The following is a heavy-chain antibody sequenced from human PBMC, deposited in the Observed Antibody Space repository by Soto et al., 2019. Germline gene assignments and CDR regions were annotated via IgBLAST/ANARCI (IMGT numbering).Heavy chain of an antibody. CDR2: ISYDGSNK. CDR3: AKDAPSSSYYGMDV. J-gene: IGHJ6*02. Sequence: PGGSLRLSCAASGFTFSSYGMHWVRQAPGKGLEWVAVISYDGSNKYYADSVKGRFTISRDNSKNTLYLQMNSLRAEDTAVYYCAKDAPSSSYYGMDVWGQGTTVTVSS. V-gene: IGHV3-30*18. CDR1: GFTFSSYG.